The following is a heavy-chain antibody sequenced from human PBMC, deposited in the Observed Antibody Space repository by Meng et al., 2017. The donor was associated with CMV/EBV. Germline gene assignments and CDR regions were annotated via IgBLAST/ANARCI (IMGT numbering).Heavy chain of an antibody. CDR1: SYG. J-gene: IGHJ1*01. Sequence: SYGMHWVRQAPGKGLEWVAVIWYDGINKYFADSVKGRFTISRDNSKNTLYLQMNSLRAEDTAVYYCAKDLGRRNFWSGYYSDEYFQHWGQGTLVTVSS. D-gene: IGHD3-3*01. V-gene: IGHV3-33*06. CDR2: IWYDGINK. CDR3: AKDLGRRNFWSGYYSDEYFQH.